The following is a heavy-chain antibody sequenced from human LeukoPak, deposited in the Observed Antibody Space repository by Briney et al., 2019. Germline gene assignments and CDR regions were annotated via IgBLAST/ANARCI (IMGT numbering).Heavy chain of an antibody. CDR2: IYYSGST. V-gene: IGHV4-59*12. J-gene: IGHJ4*02. CDR1: GGSISSYY. CDR3: ARDTLGEGEDANYAVYYFDY. D-gene: IGHD4/OR15-4a*01. Sequence: SETLSLTCTVSGGSISSYYWSWIRQPPGKGLEWIGYIYYSGSTNYNPSLKSRVTISVDTSKNQFSLKLSSVTPAHTAVYYCARDTLGEGEDANYAVYYFDYWGQGTVVTVSS.